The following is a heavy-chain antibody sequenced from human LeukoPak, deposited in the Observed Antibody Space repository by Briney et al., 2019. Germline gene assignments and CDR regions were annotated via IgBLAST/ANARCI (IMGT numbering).Heavy chain of an antibody. CDR3: ARDLRLVITGSFYS. J-gene: IGHJ4*02. Sequence: GGSLRLSCAASGFSFDDYGLNWVRQAPGKGLDWVSGINWNGDSTDYADSVKGRFTISRDNAKNSLYLQMNRLRAEDTALYYCARDLRLVITGSFYSWGQGALVTVSS. CDR1: GFSFDDYG. D-gene: IGHD3-22*01. V-gene: IGHV3-20*04. CDR2: INWNGDST.